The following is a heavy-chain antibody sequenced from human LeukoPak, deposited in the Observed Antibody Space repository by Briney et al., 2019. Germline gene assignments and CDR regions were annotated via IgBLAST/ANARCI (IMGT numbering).Heavy chain of an antibody. V-gene: IGHV4-39*01. Sequence: SETLSLTCTVSGGSISSSSYYWGWIRQPPGKGLEWIESIYYSGSTYYNPSLKSRVTISVDTSKNQFSLKLSSVTAADTAVYYCARQHYYGSGSYYNLPMYYFDYWGQGTLVTVAS. CDR3: ARQHYYGSGSYYNLPMYYFDY. D-gene: IGHD3-10*01. CDR2: IYYSGST. J-gene: IGHJ4*02. CDR1: GGSISSSSYY.